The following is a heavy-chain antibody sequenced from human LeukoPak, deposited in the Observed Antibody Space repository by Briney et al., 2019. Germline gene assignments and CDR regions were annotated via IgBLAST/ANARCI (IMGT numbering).Heavy chain of an antibody. CDR2: IIPVLNIT. V-gene: IGHV1-69*04. J-gene: IGHJ6*02. Sequence: SVKVSCKTSGGTFSSSAITWVRQAPGQGLEWMGRIIPVLNITTYAQKFQGSVTITADTSTSTVYTELSSLRSEETAVYYCARDQGLTAPPPYGLDVWGQGTTVIVSS. CDR1: GGTFSSSA. D-gene: IGHD5-18*01. CDR3: ARDQGLTAPPPYGLDV.